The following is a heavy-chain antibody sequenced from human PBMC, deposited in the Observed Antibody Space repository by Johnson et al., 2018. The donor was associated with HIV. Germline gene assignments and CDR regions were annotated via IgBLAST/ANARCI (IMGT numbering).Heavy chain of an antibody. V-gene: IGHV3-66*02. CDR3: ARASSIAARGADAFDI. J-gene: IGHJ3*02. CDR1: GFTVKSNY. CDR2: IYSGGST. Sequence: VQLVESGGGLVQPGGSLRLSCAVSGFTVKSNYINWVRQAPGKGLECVSGIYSGGSTYYADSVKGRFTISRDNSKNTLYLQMNSLRAEDTEVYYCARASSIAARGADAFDIWGQGTMVTVSS. D-gene: IGHD6-6*01.